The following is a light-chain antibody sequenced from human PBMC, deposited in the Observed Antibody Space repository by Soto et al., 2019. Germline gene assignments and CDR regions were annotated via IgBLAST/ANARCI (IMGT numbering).Light chain of an antibody. Sequence: ESMLTQSPGTLSLSPGERATLSCRASQSVSTRYLAWYQQKPGQAPRLLIYGASIRAAGIPDRFSGSGSGTDFTLTISRLEPEDFAVYYCHQFGSSPLAITFGQGNKLEI. CDR2: GAS. CDR3: HQFGSSPLAIT. J-gene: IGKJ2*01. CDR1: QSVSTRY. V-gene: IGKV3-20*01.